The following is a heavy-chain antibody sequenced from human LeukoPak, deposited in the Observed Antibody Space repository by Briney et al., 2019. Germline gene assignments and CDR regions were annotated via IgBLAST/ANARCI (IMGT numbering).Heavy chain of an antibody. CDR2: IYSNNTT. Sequence: PGGSLRLSCAASGLTVSNNYMTWVRQAPVKGLEWVSVIYSNNTTYYADSVKGRFTISRDSSKNTLYLQMNSLRAEDTAVYYCARGISMMIVAPGYWGQGTLVTVSS. V-gene: IGHV3-53*01. CDR1: GLTVSNNY. CDR3: ARGISMMIVAPGY. D-gene: IGHD3-22*01. J-gene: IGHJ4*02.